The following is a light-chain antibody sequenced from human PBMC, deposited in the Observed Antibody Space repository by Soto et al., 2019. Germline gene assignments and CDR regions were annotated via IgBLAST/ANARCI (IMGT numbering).Light chain of an antibody. CDR1: SSNVGRNS. J-gene: IGLJ1*01. CDR3: GVWDDTLNAQL. Sequence: QSVLTQPPSASGTPGQRVTISCSGSSSNVGRNSVNWYVQFPGTAPKVLIYDDHKRPSGVPDRFSGSKSGTSASLAISGLQSEDEAEYYCGVWDDTLNAQLFGPGTKLTVL. V-gene: IGLV1-44*01. CDR2: DDH.